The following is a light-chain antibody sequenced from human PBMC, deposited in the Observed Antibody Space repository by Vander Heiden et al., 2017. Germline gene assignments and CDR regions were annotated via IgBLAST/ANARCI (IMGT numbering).Light chain of an antibody. V-gene: IGKV1-5*03. J-gene: IGKJ1*01. CDR2: QAS. CDR3: QKYNGFPWT. CDR1: QGISKW. Sequence: DIQMTQSPATLSASVGDRVTITCRASQGISKWLAWYQQKPGKAPKLLIYQASRLESGVPSRFSGGGSGTEFTLTISSLQPDDFATYFCQKYNGFPWTFGQGTKVEIK.